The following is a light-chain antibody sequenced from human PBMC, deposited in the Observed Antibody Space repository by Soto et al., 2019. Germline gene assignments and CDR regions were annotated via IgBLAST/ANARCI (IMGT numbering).Light chain of an antibody. V-gene: IGKV1-39*01. Sequence: DIQLPQSPSFLSASLGDRVTLTCRASQSISSYLNWYQQKPGKAPKLLISAASSLQSGVPSRFSGSGSGTDFTLTTSSLQPEDFATYYCQKNYSTPRGTFGQGTKVDIK. CDR1: QSISSY. CDR3: QKNYSTPRGT. CDR2: AAS. J-gene: IGKJ1*01.